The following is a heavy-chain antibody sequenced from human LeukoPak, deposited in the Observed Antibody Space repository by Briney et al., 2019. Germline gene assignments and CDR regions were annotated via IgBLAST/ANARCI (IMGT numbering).Heavy chain of an antibody. Sequence: GGSLRLSCAASGFTFGXXXXXXVRXXXXXXXXXVSFIXDSGGRTYYAXXXXXXFTXXRDNSKNTLFLQMSRLRAEDTGVYYCAESIAANGTVYWGQGTQVTVSS. CDR1: GFTFGXXX. CDR2: IXDSGGRT. CDR3: AESIAANGTVY. D-gene: IGHD6-13*01. J-gene: IGHJ4*02. V-gene: IGHV3-23*01.